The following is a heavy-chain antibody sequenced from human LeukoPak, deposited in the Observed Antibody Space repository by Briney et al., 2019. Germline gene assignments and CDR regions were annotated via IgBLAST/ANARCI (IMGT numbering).Heavy chain of an antibody. Sequence: PGGSLRLSCAASGFTFSTYAMSWVRQAPGKGLEWVSCISASYGSTYYADSVKGRFTISRDNSKNTLYLQMNSLRAEDTAVYYCARDVAQFYHYHGMDVWGQGTTVTVSS. CDR1: GFTFSTYA. D-gene: IGHD5-24*01. CDR2: ISASYGST. V-gene: IGHV3-23*01. J-gene: IGHJ6*02. CDR3: ARDVAQFYHYHGMDV.